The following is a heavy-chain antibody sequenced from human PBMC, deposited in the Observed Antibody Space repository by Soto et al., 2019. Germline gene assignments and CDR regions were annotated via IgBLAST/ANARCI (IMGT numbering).Heavy chain of an antibody. V-gene: IGHV1-58*01. CDR1: GFTFTSSA. D-gene: IGHD2-15*01. Sequence: QMQLVQSGPEVKKPGTSVKVSCKASGFTFTSSAVQWVRQARGQRLEWIGWIVVGSGNTNYAQKFQERVTITRDMSTGTAYMELSSLRSEDTAVYYFAADFVSEDFLVCSGGSCYFSGFDPWGQGTLVTVSS. CDR3: AADFVSEDFLVCSGGSCYFSGFDP. CDR2: IVVGSGNT. J-gene: IGHJ5*02.